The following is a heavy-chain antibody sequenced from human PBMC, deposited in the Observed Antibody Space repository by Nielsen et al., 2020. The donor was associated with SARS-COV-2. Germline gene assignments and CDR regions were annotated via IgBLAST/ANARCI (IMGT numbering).Heavy chain of an antibody. CDR1: GNTFTSYH. V-gene: IGHV1-46*01. J-gene: IGHJ6*02. Sequence: ASVKVSCKASGNTFTSYHMHWVRQAPGQGLEWMGIINPRSGYTSYAQKFQGRVTMTRDTSTSTIYMEPSSLRSEDTAVYYCARATSPFYSMDVWGQGTTVTVSS. CDR3: ARATSPFYSMDV. D-gene: IGHD3-16*01. CDR2: INPRSGYT.